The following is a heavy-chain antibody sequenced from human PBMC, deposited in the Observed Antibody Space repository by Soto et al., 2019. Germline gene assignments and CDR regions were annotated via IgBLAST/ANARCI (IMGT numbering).Heavy chain of an antibody. CDR1: GGTFSSYA. J-gene: IGHJ5*02. V-gene: IGHV1-69*13. CDR2: IIPIFGTA. D-gene: IGHD6-19*01. Sequence: ASVKVSCKASGGTFSSYAISWVRQAPGQGLEWMGGIIPIFGTANYAQKFQGRVTITADESTSTAYMELSGLRSEDTAVYYCARPPGNSSGDWFNPWGQGTLVTVPS. CDR3: ARPPGNSSGDWFNP.